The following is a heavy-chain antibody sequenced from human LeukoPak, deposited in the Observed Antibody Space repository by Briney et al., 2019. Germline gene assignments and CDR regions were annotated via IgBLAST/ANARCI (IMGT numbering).Heavy chain of an antibody. Sequence: GASVKVSCKASGGTFSSYAISWVRQAPGQGLEWMGGIIPIFGTANYAQKFQGRVTITADEPTSTAYMELSSLRSEDTAVYYCARETGGLWPDAFDIWGQGTMVTVSS. CDR3: ARETGGLWPDAFDI. CDR1: GGTFSSYA. D-gene: IGHD3-10*01. J-gene: IGHJ3*02. V-gene: IGHV1-69*13. CDR2: IIPIFGTA.